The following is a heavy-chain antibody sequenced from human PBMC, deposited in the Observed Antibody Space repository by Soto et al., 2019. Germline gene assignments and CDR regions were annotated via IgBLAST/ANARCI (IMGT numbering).Heavy chain of an antibody. CDR1: GFTFSSYG. CDR3: ANKYGDYPY. CDR2: VSYDGSNK. V-gene: IGHV3-30*18. J-gene: IGHJ4*02. Sequence: QVQLVESGGGVVQPGRSLRLSCAASGFTFSSYGMHWVRQAPGKGLEWVAVVSYDGSNKYYEDSVKGRLTISRDNSKNTLYLQMNSLRPEDTAVYYCANKYGDYPYWGQGTLVTVSS. D-gene: IGHD4-17*01.